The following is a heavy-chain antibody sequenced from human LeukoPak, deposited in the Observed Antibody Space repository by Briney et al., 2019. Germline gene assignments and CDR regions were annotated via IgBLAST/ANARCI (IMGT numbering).Heavy chain of an antibody. Sequence: PGGSLRLSCAASGFTFSSYAMSWVRQAPGKGLEWVSAISSSGITYYADSVKGRFTISRDNSKNTLYLQMSSLRAEDTAVYYCAKPGGLVGPKGGAFDIWGQGTMVTVSS. J-gene: IGHJ3*02. CDR1: GFTFSSYA. CDR3: AKPGGLVGPKGGAFDI. V-gene: IGHV3-23*01. D-gene: IGHD1-26*01. CDR2: ISSSGIT.